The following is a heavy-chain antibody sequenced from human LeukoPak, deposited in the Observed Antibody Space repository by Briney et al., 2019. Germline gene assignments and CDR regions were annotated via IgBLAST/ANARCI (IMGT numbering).Heavy chain of an antibody. D-gene: IGHD6-13*01. CDR2: IYTSGST. CDR1: GGSISSYY. Sequence: SETLSLTCTVSGGSISSYYWSWIRQPAGKGLEWIGRIYTSGSTNYNPSLKSRVTISVDTSKNQFSLKLSSVTAADTAVYYCARGGYSSSWYGTYYYYYMDVWGKGTTVTISS. V-gene: IGHV4-4*07. J-gene: IGHJ6*03. CDR3: ARGGYSSSWYGTYYYYYMDV.